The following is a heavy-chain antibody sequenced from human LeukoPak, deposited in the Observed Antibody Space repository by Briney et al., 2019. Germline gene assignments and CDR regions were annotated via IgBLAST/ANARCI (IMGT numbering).Heavy chain of an antibody. CDR3: AREGSGWYALDY. CDR1: GGSISGYY. CDR2: IYDSGIT. V-gene: IGHV4-59*01. J-gene: IGHJ4*02. Sequence: SETLSLTCTVSGGSISGYYWSWIRQPPGKGLEYIGYIYDSGITNYNPTLKSRVTISSDTSKNQFSLKVTPVTAADTAVYYCAREGSGWYALDYWGQGTLVTVSS. D-gene: IGHD6-19*01.